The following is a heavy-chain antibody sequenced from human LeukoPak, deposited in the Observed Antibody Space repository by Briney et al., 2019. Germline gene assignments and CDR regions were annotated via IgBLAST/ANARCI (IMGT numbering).Heavy chain of an antibody. Sequence: SETLSLTCTVSGGSIRSSDHYWAWIRQPPGKGLEWIASIFYSGTTYYNRSLKSRVTISVDTSKNRFSLKLSSVSAADTAVYFCARKSLRIGSNNWFDPWGQGTLVTVSS. V-gene: IGHV4-39*01. CDR2: IFYSGTT. J-gene: IGHJ5*02. D-gene: IGHD2-21*01. CDR3: ARKSLRIGSNNWFDP. CDR1: GGSIRSSDHY.